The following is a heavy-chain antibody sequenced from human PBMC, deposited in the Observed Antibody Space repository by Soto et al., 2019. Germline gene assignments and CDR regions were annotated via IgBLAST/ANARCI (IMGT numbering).Heavy chain of an antibody. CDR2: IHGSGVR. J-gene: IGHJ5*02. CDR3: ARDRHSVNVAGSWSDP. Sequence: PSETLSLTCAVSGVSITYNYWTWVRQPPGMRLEWIGYIHGSGVRNYNPSLKSRLTMSVDTSKNQVSLRLSAVTAADTAVYYCARDRHSVNVAGSWSDPWGQGTVVTVSS. V-gene: IGHV4-59*12. D-gene: IGHD6-19*01. CDR1: GVSITYNY.